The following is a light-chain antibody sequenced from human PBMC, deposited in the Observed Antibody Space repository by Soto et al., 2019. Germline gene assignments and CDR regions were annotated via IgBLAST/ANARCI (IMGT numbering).Light chain of an antibody. J-gene: IGLJ3*02. V-gene: IGLV2-14*01. CDR2: EVS. CDR3: ISYTSSSTWV. CDR1: SSDVGGYNY. Sequence: QSALTQPASVSGSPGQSITISCTGPSSDVGGYNYVSWYQQHPGTAPQLMIYEVSNRPSGVSDRFSGSRSGNTASLTISGLQAEDESDYYCISYTSSSTWVFGGGTKLTVL.